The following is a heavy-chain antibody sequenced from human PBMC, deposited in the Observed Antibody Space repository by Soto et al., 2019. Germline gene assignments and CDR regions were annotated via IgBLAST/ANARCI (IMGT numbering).Heavy chain of an antibody. CDR2: ISHDGRIE. CDR3: ARDGLPDDFRSGGYWFDP. Sequence: VGSLRLSCAASGFTFSTFALRWVRQAPGEGLEWVALISHDGRIEKYADSVKGRFTISRDNSKNTLYMQMDSLRLEDTGVYYCARDGLPDDFRSGGYWFDPWGQGTQVTVSS. D-gene: IGHD3-3*01. J-gene: IGHJ5*02. V-gene: IGHV3-30-3*01. CDR1: GFTFSTFA.